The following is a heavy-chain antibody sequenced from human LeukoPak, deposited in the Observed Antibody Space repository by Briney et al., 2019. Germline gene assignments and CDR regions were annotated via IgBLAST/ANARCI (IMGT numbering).Heavy chain of an antibody. CDR3: TRLLPTSNHFFES. Sequence: GGSLRLSCAASGFTVSYDYVSWVRQAPGKGLEWVSVIYAGGSAYYADSVRGRFTISRDNSENTLYLQMNSLRAEDTAVHYCTRLLPTSNHFFESWGQGTLVTVSS. V-gene: IGHV3-53*01. J-gene: IGHJ4*02. CDR1: GFTVSYDY. CDR2: IYAGGSA. D-gene: IGHD2-8*01.